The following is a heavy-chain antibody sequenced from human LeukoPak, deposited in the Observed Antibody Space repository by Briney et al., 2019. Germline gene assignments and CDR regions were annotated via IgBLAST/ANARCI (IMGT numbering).Heavy chain of an antibody. V-gene: IGHV1-2*02. CDR3: ARLKMDSSRDPDC. D-gene: IGHD6-19*01. J-gene: IGHJ4*02. Sequence: ASVKVSCKASGDTFIGYFMHWVRQAPGQGLEWMGWINPNSGGTNYAQNFQGRVTMTRDTSINTAYMELSRLRFDDTALYYCARLKMDSSRDPDCSGQGTLVTVSS. CDR2: INPNSGGT. CDR1: GDTFIGYF.